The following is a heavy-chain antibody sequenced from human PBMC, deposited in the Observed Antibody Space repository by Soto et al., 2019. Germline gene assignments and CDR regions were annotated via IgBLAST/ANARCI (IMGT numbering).Heavy chain of an antibody. CDR3: ATEAKGSSSWYEWVLFDY. CDR2: FDPEDGET. Sequence: GASVKVSCKVSGYTLTELSMHWVRQAPGKGLEWMGGFDPEDGETIYAQKFQGRVTMTEDTSTDTAYMELSSLRSEDTAVYYCATEAKGSSSWYEWVLFDYWGQGTLVTVSS. J-gene: IGHJ4*02. CDR1: GYTLTELS. D-gene: IGHD6-13*01. V-gene: IGHV1-24*01.